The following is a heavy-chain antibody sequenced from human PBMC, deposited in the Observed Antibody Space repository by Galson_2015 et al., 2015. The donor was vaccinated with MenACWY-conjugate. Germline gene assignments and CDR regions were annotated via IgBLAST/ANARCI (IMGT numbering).Heavy chain of an antibody. J-gene: IGHJ4*02. Sequence: SVKVSCKASGYTFTSYGISWVRQAPGQGLEWMGWISAYNGNTNYAQKLQGRVTMTTDTSTRIAYMELRSLRSDDTAVYYCARGYLLFILRALNYFDSWGQGALGTVSS. V-gene: IGHV1-18*01. CDR1: GYTFTSYG. CDR2: ISAYNGNT. D-gene: IGHD3-16*02. CDR3: ARGYLLFILRALNYFDS.